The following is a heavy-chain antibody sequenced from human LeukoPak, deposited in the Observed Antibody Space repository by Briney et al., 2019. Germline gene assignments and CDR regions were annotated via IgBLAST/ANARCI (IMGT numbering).Heavy chain of an antibody. CDR3: ARRFSPSYSSSWYPLDY. CDR1: GFTFSSYA. CDR2: ISYDGSNK. V-gene: IGHV3-30*14. D-gene: IGHD6-13*01. J-gene: IGHJ4*02. Sequence: GGSLRLSCAASGFTFSSYAMHWVRQAPGKGLEWVAVISYDGSNKYYADSVKGRFTISRDNSKNTLYLQMGSLRAEDMAVYYCARRFSPSYSSSWYPLDYWGQGTLVTVSS.